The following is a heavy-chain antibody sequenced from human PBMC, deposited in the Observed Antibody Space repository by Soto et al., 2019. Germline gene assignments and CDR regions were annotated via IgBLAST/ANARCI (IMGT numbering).Heavy chain of an antibody. CDR2: IKEDGSEE. V-gene: IGHV3-7*03. CDR1: GFTFSGHW. Sequence: VQLVESGGSLVRPGGSLRLSCAASGFTFSGHWMSWVRQTPDKGLEWVANIKEDGSEEYYLDSVRGRFIISRDNAQNSLFLQINGLRADDTAVYYCVSLSRLPDALLSFDDQWGQGTLVTVSS. J-gene: IGHJ5*02. D-gene: IGHD3-16*02. CDR3: VSLSRLPDALLSFDDQ.